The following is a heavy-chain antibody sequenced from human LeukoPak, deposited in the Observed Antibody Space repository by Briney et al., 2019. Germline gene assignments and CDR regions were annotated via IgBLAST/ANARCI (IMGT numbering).Heavy chain of an antibody. D-gene: IGHD5-24*01. CDR3: ARGRNIEMTTMSGGSDY. V-gene: IGHV1-2*02. Sequence: ASVKVSCKASGYTFTDYYMHWVSQAPGQGLEWMGWLNPNSGDTNYAQKFQGRVSMTRDTAISTAYMDLSDLRSDDTAVYYCARGRNIEMTTMSGGSDYWGQGTLVTVSS. CDR2: LNPNSGDT. CDR1: GYTFTDYY. J-gene: IGHJ4*02.